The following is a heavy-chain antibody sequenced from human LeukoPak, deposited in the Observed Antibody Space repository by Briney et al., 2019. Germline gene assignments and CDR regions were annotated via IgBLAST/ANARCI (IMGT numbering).Heavy chain of an antibody. J-gene: IGHJ4*02. D-gene: IGHD6-19*01. CDR1: GFTFSSYG. CDR3: AKEASGWYLYEDY. CDR2: ISYDGSNK. Sequence: PGGSLRLSCAASGFTFSSYGMHWVRQAPGKGLEWVAVISYDGSNKYYADSVKGRFTISRDNSKNTLYLQMNSLRAEDTAVYYCAKEASGWYLYEDYWGQGTLVTVSS. V-gene: IGHV3-30*18.